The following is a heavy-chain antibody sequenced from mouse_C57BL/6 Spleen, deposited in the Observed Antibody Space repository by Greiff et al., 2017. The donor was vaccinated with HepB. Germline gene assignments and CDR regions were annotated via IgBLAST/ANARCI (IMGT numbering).Heavy chain of an antibody. CDR1: GYTFTSYW. D-gene: IGHD4-1*02. CDR3: AATGGLYAMGC. J-gene: IGHJ4*01. Sequence: QVQLQQPGAELVKPGASVKLSCKASGYTFTSYWMQWVKQRPGQGLEWIGEIDPSDSYTNYNQKFKGKATLTVDTSSSTAYMQLSSLTSEDSAVYYCAATGGLYAMGCWGQGTSVTGSS. CDR2: IDPSDSYT. V-gene: IGHV1-50*01.